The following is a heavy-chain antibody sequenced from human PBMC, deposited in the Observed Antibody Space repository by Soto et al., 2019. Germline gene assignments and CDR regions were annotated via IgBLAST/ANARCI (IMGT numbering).Heavy chain of an antibody. CDR3: TTGSVEGV. CDR2: IKTRSEGEAT. D-gene: IGHD2-15*01. Sequence: EVQLVESGGGLVKPGGSLRLSCAASDFSISNAWMNWVRQAPGKGLEWVGRIKTRSEGEATDYAAPLKDRFTISRDDSKNTLFLQMNSLKTEDTAVYYCTTGSVEGVWGQGATVIVPS. J-gene: IGHJ6*02. CDR1: DFSISNAW. V-gene: IGHV3-15*07.